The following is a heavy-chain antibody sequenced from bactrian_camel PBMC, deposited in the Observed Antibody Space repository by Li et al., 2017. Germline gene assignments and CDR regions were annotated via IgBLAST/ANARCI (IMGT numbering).Heavy chain of an antibody. V-gene: IGHV3S10*01. D-gene: IGHD2*01. CDR1: GITLNSQY. Sequence: VQLVESGGDSVQPGGSLRLSCAASGITLNSQYMRWVRQAPGKGLEWVSRILSGGQTYYPDSVKGRFTISQGRTGDTVYLQMNSPKTEDTAVYYCTTLRGGGYNYWGQGTQVTVS. J-gene: IGHJ4*01. CDR3: TTLRGGGYNY. CDR2: ILSGGQT.